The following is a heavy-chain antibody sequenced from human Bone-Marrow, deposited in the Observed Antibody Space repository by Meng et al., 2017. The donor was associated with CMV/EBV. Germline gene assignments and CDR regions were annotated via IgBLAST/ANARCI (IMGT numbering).Heavy chain of an antibody. J-gene: IGHJ6*02. V-gene: IGHV3-30*02. CDR3: ARDSRAADHYYYGMDV. Sequence: GESLKISCEASGFIFSGFWMSWVRQAPGKGLEWVAFIRYDGSNKYYADSVKGRFTISRDNSKNTLYLQMNSLRAEDTAVYYCARDSRAADHYYYGMDVWGQGTTVTVSS. CDR2: IRYDGSNK. CDR1: GFIFSGFW. D-gene: IGHD6-13*01.